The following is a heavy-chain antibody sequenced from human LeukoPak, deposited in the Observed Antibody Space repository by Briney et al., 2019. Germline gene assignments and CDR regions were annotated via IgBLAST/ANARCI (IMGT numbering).Heavy chain of an antibody. CDR2: ISSSGSTI. CDR3: ARVDQYYGSGSYLDP. Sequence: GGSLRLSCAASGFTFSDYYMSWIRQAPGKGLEWVSYISSSGSTIYYADSVKGRFTISRDNAKNSPYLQMNSLRAEDTAVYYCARVDQYYGSGSYLDPWGQGTLVTVSS. V-gene: IGHV3-11*01. CDR1: GFTFSDYY. D-gene: IGHD3-10*01. J-gene: IGHJ5*02.